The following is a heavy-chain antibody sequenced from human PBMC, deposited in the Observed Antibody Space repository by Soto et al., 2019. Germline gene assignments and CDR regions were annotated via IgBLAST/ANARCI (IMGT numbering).Heavy chain of an antibody. J-gene: IGHJ3*02. V-gene: IGHV3-23*01. CDR1: GFTFAGMP. D-gene: IGHD1-26*01. CDR2: FVGSGGST. CDR3: AKDPTSGGVGATIVEDAFDI. Sequence: EVQLLESGGGWLHPGGSLNLPCAAPGFTFAGMPLGWFRRPPGRGLGGVPAFVGSGGSTYYADSVKGRFTIPRDNSKNTLYLQMNSLRAEDTAVYYCAKDPTSGGVGATIVEDAFDIWGQGTMVTVSS.